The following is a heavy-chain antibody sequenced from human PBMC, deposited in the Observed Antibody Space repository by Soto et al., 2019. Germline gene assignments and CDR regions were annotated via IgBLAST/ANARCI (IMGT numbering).Heavy chain of an antibody. Sequence: PSETLSLTCAVYGGSFSGYYWSWIRQPPGKGLEWIGEINHSGSTDYNPSLKSRVTISVDTSKNQFSLKVSSVTAADTAVYYCARAPRLYYFDYWGQGTLVTVSS. J-gene: IGHJ4*02. D-gene: IGHD3-22*01. CDR1: GGSFSGYY. CDR3: ARAPRLYYFDY. V-gene: IGHV4-34*01. CDR2: INHSGST.